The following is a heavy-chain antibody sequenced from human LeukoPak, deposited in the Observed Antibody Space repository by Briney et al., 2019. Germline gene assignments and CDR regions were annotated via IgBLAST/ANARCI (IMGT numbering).Heavy chain of an antibody. CDR1: GYTFPSYG. V-gene: IGHV1-18*01. Sequence: ASVTVSCRASGYTFPSYGISWVRQAPGQGLEWMGWISAYNGNTNYAQKFQGRVIMTTETSTSTAYLELRSLRSDDTAVYYCARDKVENGGGWTVFDYWGQGTLVTVSS. CDR3: ARDKVENGGGWTVFDY. D-gene: IGHD2-15*01. CDR2: ISAYNGNT. J-gene: IGHJ4*02.